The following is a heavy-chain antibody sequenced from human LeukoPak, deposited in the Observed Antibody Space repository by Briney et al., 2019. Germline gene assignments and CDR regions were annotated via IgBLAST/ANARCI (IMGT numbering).Heavy chain of an antibody. CDR3: AKDSSSWYVYNWFDP. CDR1: GFTFSRHW. V-gene: IGHV3-7*03. J-gene: IGHJ5*02. Sequence: GGSLRLSCVASGFTFSRHWMTWVRQAPGKGLEWVANIKPDGSEKNYVDSVKGRFTISRDNAKNSLYLQMNSLRAEDTAVYYCAKDSSSWYVYNWFDPWGQGTLVTVSS. CDR2: IKPDGSEK. D-gene: IGHD6-13*01.